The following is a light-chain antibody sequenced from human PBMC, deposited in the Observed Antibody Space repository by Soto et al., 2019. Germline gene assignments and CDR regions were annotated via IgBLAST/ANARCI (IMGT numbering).Light chain of an antibody. CDR2: RAS. V-gene: IGKV1-5*03. J-gene: IGKJ3*01. CDR1: QSIGDW. CDR3: QHYSTYSGT. Sequence: DVQMAQSPSTLSASVGDRVTITCRASQSIGDWLAWFQQKPGKAPALLIYRASYLESGVPSRFSGSGSGTEFTLTISSLQPDDFSTYYCQHYSTYSGTFGPGTIVQIK.